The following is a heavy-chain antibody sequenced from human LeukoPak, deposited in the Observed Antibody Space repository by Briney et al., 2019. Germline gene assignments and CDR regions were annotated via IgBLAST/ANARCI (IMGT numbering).Heavy chain of an antibody. V-gene: IGHV1-2*02. Sequence: GASVKVSCKASGYTFTGYYMHWVRQAPGQGLEWMGWINPNSGGTNYAQKFQGRVTMTRDTSISTAYMELSRLRSDDTAVYYCARALITMVRGVVSGFDPWGQGTLVTVSS. J-gene: IGHJ5*02. CDR2: INPNSGGT. CDR3: ARALITMVRGVVSGFDP. D-gene: IGHD3-10*01. CDR1: GYTFTGYY.